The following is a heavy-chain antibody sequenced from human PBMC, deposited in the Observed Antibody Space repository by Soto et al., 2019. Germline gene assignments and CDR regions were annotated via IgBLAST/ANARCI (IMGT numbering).Heavy chain of an antibody. CDR2: IYHSGST. D-gene: IGHD3-3*01. J-gene: IGHJ6*02. CDR3: GILDNYYYGMDV. CDR1: GGSISSSNW. V-gene: IGHV4-4*02. Sequence: LSLTCAVSGGSISSSNWWSWVRQPPGKGLEWIGEIYHSGSTNYNPSLKSRVTISVDKSKNQFSLKLSSVTAADTAVYYCGILDNYYYGMDVWGQGTTVTVSS.